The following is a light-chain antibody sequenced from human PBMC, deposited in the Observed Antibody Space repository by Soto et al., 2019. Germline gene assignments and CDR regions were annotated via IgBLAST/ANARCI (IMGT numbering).Light chain of an antibody. J-gene: IGLJ1*01. CDR1: SSDVGGYNY. Sequence: QSVLTQPASVSGSPGQSITISCTGTSSDVGGYNYVSWYQQHPGKAPKLMIYEVSNRPSGVSNRFSGSKSGNTASLTISGLQAADEADYYCASYLTTSPLEVFGTGTKVTV. CDR3: ASYLTTSPLEV. V-gene: IGLV2-14*01. CDR2: EVS.